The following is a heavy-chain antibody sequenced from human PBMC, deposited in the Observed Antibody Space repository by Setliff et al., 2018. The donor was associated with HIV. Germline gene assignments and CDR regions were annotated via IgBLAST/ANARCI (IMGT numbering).Heavy chain of an antibody. V-gene: IGHV3-30*01. Sequence: PGGSLRLSCAASGFTFSSYAMHWVRQAPGKGLEWVAVISYDGSNKYYADSVKGRFTISRDNSKNTLYLQMNSLRTEDTAVYYCAKNARDYYYYYMDVWGKGTTVTVSS. CDR1: GFTFSSYA. CDR3: AKNARDYYYYYMDV. CDR2: ISYDGSNK. J-gene: IGHJ6*03.